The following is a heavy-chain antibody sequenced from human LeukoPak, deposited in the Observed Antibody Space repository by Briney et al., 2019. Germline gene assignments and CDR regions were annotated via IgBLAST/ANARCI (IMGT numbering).Heavy chain of an antibody. J-gene: IGHJ4*02. CDR3: ASASASGYEIRY. Sequence: SETLSLTCTVAVGSISSGGYYWSWIRQPPGKGLEWIAYISAAGTTFYNPSLKSRVTISLDRSKNQFSLKLSSVTAADTAVYYCASASASGYEIRYWGQGTLVTVSS. V-gene: IGHV4-30-2*01. D-gene: IGHD5-12*01. CDR1: VGSISSGGYY. CDR2: ISAAGTT.